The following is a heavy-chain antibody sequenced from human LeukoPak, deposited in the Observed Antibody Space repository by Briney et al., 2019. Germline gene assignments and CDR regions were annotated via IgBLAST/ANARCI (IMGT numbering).Heavy chain of an antibody. CDR1: GYTFTSYD. J-gene: IGHJ5*02. Sequence: ASVKVSCKASGYTFTSYDINWVRQATGQGLEWMGWMNPNSGNIGYAQKFQGRVTITRNTSISTAYMELSSLRSEDTAVYYCARFDYYDSSGYAGWFDPWGQGTLVTVSS. CDR2: MNPNSGNI. V-gene: IGHV1-8*03. CDR3: ARFDYYDSSGYAGWFDP. D-gene: IGHD3-22*01.